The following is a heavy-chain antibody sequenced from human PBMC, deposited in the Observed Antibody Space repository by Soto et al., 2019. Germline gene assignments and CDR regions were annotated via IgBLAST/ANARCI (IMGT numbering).Heavy chain of an antibody. CDR2: IFSNDEK. Sequence: QVTLKESGPVLVKPTETLTLTCTVSGFSLSNARMGVSWIRQPPGKALEWLAHIFSNDEKSYSTSLKSRLTISKDTSKSQGVLTMTNMDPVNTATYYCARIRSTARGGNWFDPWGQGTLVTVSS. D-gene: IGHD2-2*01. J-gene: IGHJ5*02. CDR3: ARIRSTARGGNWFDP. V-gene: IGHV2-26*01. CDR1: GFSLSNARMG.